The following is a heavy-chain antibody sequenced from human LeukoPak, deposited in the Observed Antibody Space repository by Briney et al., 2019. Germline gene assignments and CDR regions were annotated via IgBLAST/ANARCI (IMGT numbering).Heavy chain of an antibody. Sequence: GASVKVSCKASGYTFTSYDINWVRQATGQGLEWMGWMNPNSGNTGYAQKFQGRVTMTRNTSISTAYMELSSLRSEDTALYYCTKGPSGIAVAGSPKYFQHWGQGTLVTVSS. CDR3: TKGPSGIAVAGSPKYFQH. V-gene: IGHV1-8*01. J-gene: IGHJ1*01. D-gene: IGHD6-19*01. CDR1: GYTFTSYD. CDR2: MNPNSGNT.